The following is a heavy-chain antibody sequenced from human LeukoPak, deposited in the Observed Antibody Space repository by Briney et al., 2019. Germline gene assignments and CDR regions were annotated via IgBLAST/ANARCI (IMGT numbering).Heavy chain of an antibody. Sequence: SVKVSCKTSGGTFSSSAITWVRQAPGQGLEWMGRIFPVLNITTYAQKFQGSVTITADTSTSTVYMELSSLRSEETAVYYCARDQGLTAPPPYGLDVWGQGTTVIVSS. J-gene: IGHJ6*02. CDR2: IFPVLNIT. CDR1: GGTFSSSA. V-gene: IGHV1-69*04. D-gene: IGHD5-18*01. CDR3: ARDQGLTAPPPYGLDV.